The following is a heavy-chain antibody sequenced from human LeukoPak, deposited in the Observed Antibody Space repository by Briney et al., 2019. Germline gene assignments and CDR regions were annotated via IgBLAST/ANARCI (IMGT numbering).Heavy chain of an antibody. CDR2: ISGSGGTT. Sequence: GGSLRLSCAASGFTFSSYEMNWVRQAPGKGLEWVSYISGSGGTTYYADSVKGRFTISRDNAKNSLYLQMNSLRAEDTAVYYCAKEGFGELIRECLFDYWGQGTLVTVSS. D-gene: IGHD3-10*01. V-gene: IGHV3-48*03. CDR3: AKEGFGELIRECLFDY. CDR1: GFTFSSYE. J-gene: IGHJ4*02.